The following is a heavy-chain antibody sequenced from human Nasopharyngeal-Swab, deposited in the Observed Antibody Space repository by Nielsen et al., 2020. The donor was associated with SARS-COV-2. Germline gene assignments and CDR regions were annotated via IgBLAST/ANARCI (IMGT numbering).Heavy chain of an antibody. CDR3: SRDSRLYCSGCSCYHNWFDP. CDR2: ISYDGSNK. J-gene: IGHJ5*02. CDR1: GFTFSSYG. D-gene: IGHD2-15*01. V-gene: IGHV3-30*03. Sequence: GESLKTSCAASGFTFSSYGMHWVRQAPGKGLEWGAVISYDGSNKYYADSMKGRFTISRDKSKNTLYLQMSSLRAEDTAVYYWSRDSRLYCSGCSCYHNWFDPWGQGTLVTVSS.